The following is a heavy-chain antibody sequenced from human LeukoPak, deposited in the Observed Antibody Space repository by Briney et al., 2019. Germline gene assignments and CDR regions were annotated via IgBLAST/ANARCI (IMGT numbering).Heavy chain of an antibody. J-gene: IGHJ3*01. CDR3: AREFRTTTWSFDAFDL. V-gene: IGHV1-2*02. CDR2: INPTSGAT. Sequence: GASVQVSCKASGYTFTDYYMYWVRQAPGQGLDWVGWINPTSGATNYAQKFPGRVTMTRDTSNNTSYMELSRLRSDDTAVYYCAREFRTTTWSFDAFDLWGQGTMVTVST. CDR1: GYTFTDYY. D-gene: IGHD1/OR15-1a*01.